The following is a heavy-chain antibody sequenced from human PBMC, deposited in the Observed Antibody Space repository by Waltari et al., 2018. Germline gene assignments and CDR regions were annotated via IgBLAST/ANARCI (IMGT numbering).Heavy chain of an antibody. Sequence: QVQLQESGPGLLKPSETLSLTCTVSGGSLSSYYWNWIRQSPGKGLEWIGYIYYSGYSSFNPSLKSRVSLSVDTSKNQFSLKLNSVTAADTAVYYCARDSYVFNGWFNPRGQGTLVTVSS. V-gene: IGHV4-59*12. CDR1: GGSLSSYY. J-gene: IGHJ5*02. D-gene: IGHD3-10*02. CDR3: ARDSYVFNGWFNP. CDR2: IYYSGYS.